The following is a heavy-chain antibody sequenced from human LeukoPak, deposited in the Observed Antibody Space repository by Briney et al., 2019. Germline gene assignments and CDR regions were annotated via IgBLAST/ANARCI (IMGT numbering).Heavy chain of an antibody. Sequence: GGSLRLSCAASGCPSSNYALSWVRQAPGKGLEWVSSMSGSGDTTEYAASVKGRFTISRDNAKKTLYLEMNSLRVEDTAIYYCARGGSSGYYPPFDYWGQGTLVTLSS. CDR3: ARGGSSGYYPPFDY. D-gene: IGHD3-22*01. CDR1: GCPSSNYA. V-gene: IGHV3-23*01. J-gene: IGHJ4*02. CDR2: MSGSGDTT.